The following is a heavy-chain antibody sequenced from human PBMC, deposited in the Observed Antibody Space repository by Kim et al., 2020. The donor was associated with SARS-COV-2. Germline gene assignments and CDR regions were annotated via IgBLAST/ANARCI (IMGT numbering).Heavy chain of an antibody. Sequence: SETLSLTCAVYGGSFSGYYWSWIRQPPGKGLEWIGEINHSGSTNYNPSLKSRVTISVDTSKNQFSLKLSSVTAADTAVYYCARGRLLTGRNNWFDPWGQG. V-gene: IGHV4-34*01. CDR1: GGSFSGYY. J-gene: IGHJ5*02. CDR2: INHSGST. CDR3: ARGRLLTGRNNWFDP. D-gene: IGHD2-15*01.